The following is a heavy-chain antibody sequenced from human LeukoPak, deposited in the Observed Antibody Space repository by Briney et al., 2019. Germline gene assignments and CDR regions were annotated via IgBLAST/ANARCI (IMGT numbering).Heavy chain of an antibody. Sequence: ASVKVSCKASGYTFTSYYMHWVRQAPGRGLEWMGIINPSGGSTSYAQKFQGRVTMTRDTSTSTVYMELSSLRSEDTAVYYCARAPSDGGYPFEVWGKGTTVTVSS. D-gene: IGHD5-12*01. CDR3: ARAPSDGGYPFEV. CDR2: INPSGGST. J-gene: IGHJ6*04. V-gene: IGHV1-46*01. CDR1: GYTFTSYY.